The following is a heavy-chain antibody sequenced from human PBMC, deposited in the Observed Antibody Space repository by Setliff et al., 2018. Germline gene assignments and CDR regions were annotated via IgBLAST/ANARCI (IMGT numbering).Heavy chain of an antibody. Sequence: KTSETLSLTCTVSGGSISGFNYWTWIRQPAGKGLEWIGQIYTSWSTNYNPSLKSRVTISLDTSKNQFSLKLNSVTAADTAVYYCARGQGYYMDVWGKGTTVTVSS. CDR2: IYTSWST. V-gene: IGHV4-61*09. CDR3: ARGQGYYMDV. J-gene: IGHJ6*03. CDR1: GGSISGFNY.